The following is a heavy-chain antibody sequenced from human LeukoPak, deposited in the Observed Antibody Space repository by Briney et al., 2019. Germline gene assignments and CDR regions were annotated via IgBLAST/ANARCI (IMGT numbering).Heavy chain of an antibody. CDR2: IKQDGTEK. D-gene: IGHD6-13*01. CDR1: GFSFSTYW. J-gene: IGHJ4*02. CDR3: ATDLGSSRPNF. Sequence: GGSLRLSCAASGFSFSTYWMSWVRQAPGKGLEWVANIKQDGTEKYYVDSAKGRFTISRDNAKNSLYLQMNSLRAEDTAVYYCATDLGSSRPNFWGQGILVTVSS. V-gene: IGHV3-7*01.